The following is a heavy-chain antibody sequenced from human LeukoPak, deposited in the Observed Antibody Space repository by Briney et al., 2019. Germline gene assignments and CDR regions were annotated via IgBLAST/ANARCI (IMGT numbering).Heavy chain of an antibody. D-gene: IGHD6-19*01. CDR1: GGTFSSYA. J-gene: IGHJ4*02. Sequence: SVKVSCKASGGTFSSYAISWVRQAPGQGLEWMGGIIPIFGTANYAQKFQGRVTITADKSTSTAYMELSSLRSEDTAVYYCANLYSSGWYYFDYWGQGTLVTVSS. CDR3: ANLYSSGWYYFDY. CDR2: IIPIFGTA. V-gene: IGHV1-69*06.